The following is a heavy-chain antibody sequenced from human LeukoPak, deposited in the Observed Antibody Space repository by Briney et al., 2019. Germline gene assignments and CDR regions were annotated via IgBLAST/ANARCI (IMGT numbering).Heavy chain of an antibody. J-gene: IGHJ5*02. Sequence: SGATLVKPTQTLTLTCTSSGFSLSTTGVGVGWIRQPPGKALEWLSPIYWDDDKRYSTSLKSRLTITKDTSKNQVVLTMTNMDPVDTGTYYCAHSRGDLWSGYYLSTYNWFDPWGQGTLVTVSS. D-gene: IGHD3-3*01. CDR2: IYWDDDK. CDR3: AHSRGDLWSGYYLSTYNWFDP. V-gene: IGHV2-5*02. CDR1: GFSLSTTGVG.